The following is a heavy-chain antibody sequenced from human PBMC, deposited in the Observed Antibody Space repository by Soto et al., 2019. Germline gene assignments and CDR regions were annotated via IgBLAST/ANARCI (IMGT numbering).Heavy chain of an antibody. J-gene: IGHJ4*02. D-gene: IGHD4-17*01. CDR2: IWYDGSNK. CDR3: ARVPTVTPVFFDY. CDR1: GFTFSSYG. V-gene: IGHV3-33*01. Sequence: QVQLVESGGGVVQPGRSLRLSCAASGFTFSSYGMHWVRQAPGKGQEWVAVIWYDGSNKYYADSVKGRFTISRDNSKNTLYRQMNSLRAEDTAVYYCARVPTVTPVFFDYWGQGTLVTVSS.